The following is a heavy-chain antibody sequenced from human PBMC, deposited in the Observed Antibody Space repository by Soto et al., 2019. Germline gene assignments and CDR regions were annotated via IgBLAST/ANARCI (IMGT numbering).Heavy chain of an antibody. V-gene: IGHV4-39*07. CDR3: AGADYGGWWNAFDI. CDR2: INHSGST. CDR1: GGSISSGDYY. J-gene: IGHJ3*02. D-gene: IGHD4-17*01. Sequence: PSETLSLTCTVSGGSISSGDYYWSWIRQPPGKGLEWIGEINHSGSTNYNPSLKSRVTISVDTSKNQFSLKLSSVTAADTAVYYCAGADYGGWWNAFDIWGQGTMVTVSS.